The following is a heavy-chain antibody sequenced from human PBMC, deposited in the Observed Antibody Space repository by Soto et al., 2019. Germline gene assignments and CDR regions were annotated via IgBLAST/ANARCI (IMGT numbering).Heavy chain of an antibody. D-gene: IGHD1-26*01. CDR1: GFTFSSYS. Sequence: EVQLVESGGGLVKPRGSLRLSCAASGFTFSSYSMNWVRQAPGKGLEWVSSISSSSSYIYYADSVKGRFTISRDNAKNSLYLQMNSLRAEDTAVYYCARDSGSGRGYFDYWGQGTLVTVSS. V-gene: IGHV3-21*01. CDR3: ARDSGSGRGYFDY. CDR2: ISSSSSYI. J-gene: IGHJ4*02.